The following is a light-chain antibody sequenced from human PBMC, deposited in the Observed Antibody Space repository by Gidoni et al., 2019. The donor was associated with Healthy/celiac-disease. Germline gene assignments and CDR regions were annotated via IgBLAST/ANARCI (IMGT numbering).Light chain of an antibody. V-gene: IGKV1-8*01. CDR3: QQYYSYPRIT. CDR2: AAS. Sequence: ALLMTQSPSSLSASTGDRVTITCRASQGISSYLSWYQQKPGKAPKLLIYAASTLQSGVPSRFSGSGSGTDFTLTISCLQSEDFATYYCQQYYSYPRITFGPGTKVDIK. CDR1: QGISSY. J-gene: IGKJ3*01.